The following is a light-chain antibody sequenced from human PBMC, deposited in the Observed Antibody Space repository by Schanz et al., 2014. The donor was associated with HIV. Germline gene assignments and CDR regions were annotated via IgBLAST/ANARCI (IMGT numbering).Light chain of an antibody. CDR2: EVS. J-gene: IGLJ2*01. CDR1: SSDVGGYNY. CDR3: ISYTSDTVL. Sequence: QSALTQPPSASGSPGQSVTISCTGTSSDVGGYNYVSWYQQHPGKAPKLMIYEVSKRPSGVPDRFSGSKSGNTASLTVSGLQPEDEADYYCISYTSDTVLFGGGTKLTVL. V-gene: IGLV2-8*01.